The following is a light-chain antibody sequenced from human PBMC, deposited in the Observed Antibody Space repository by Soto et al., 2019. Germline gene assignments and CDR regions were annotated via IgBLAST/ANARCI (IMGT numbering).Light chain of an antibody. J-gene: IGKJ4*02. CDR2: ATS. Sequence: DIQMTQSPSSLSASVGDRVTITCRASQDISNSLAWYQQKPGKVPKVLIYATSILQSGVPARFSGSGSGTDFTRTISSLQPEDVATYYCQDYNRAPLMFGGGTKVEI. CDR3: QDYNRAPLM. V-gene: IGKV1-27*01. CDR1: QDISNS.